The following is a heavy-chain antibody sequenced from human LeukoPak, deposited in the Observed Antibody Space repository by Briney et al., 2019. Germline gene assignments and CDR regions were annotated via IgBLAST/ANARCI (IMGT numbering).Heavy chain of an antibody. J-gene: IGHJ3*02. CDR1: GYTFTGYY. CDR2: INPNSGGT. CDR3: ASPNSGYDAFDI. D-gene: IGHD3-22*01. V-gene: IGHV1-2*02. Sequence: GASVTVSCMASGYTFTGYYMHWVRQAPGQGLAGMGWINPNSGGTNYAQKFQGRVTITRDTSISTAYMELSRLRSDDTAVYYCASPNSGYDAFDIWGQGTMVTVSS.